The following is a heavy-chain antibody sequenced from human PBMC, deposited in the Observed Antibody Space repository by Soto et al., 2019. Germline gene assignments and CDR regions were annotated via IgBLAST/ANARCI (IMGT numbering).Heavy chain of an antibody. J-gene: IGHJ4*01. CDR1: GYLINSGYS. D-gene: IGHD3-22*01. V-gene: IGHV4-38-2*02. CDR2: TSYDGKS. Sequence: SETLSLTCKVYGYLINSGYSWGWIRQSPGKGLEWIGSTSYDGKSYYKPSLKSRVVMSVDLANNQFSLRLRSVTAADTAVYYCARDLSRGYQTFYFDYWGQGTPVTVSS. CDR3: ARDLSRGYQTFYFDY.